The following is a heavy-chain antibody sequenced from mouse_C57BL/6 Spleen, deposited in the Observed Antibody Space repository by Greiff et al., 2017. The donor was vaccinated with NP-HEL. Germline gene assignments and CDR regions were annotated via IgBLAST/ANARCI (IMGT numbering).Heavy chain of an antibody. CDR2: ISGGGGNT. J-gene: IGHJ1*03. CDR1: GFTFSSYT. D-gene: IGHD2-3*01. CDR3: ARQNDGYRYWYFDV. Sequence: EVQVVESGGGLVKPGGSLKLSCAASGFTFSSYTMSWVRQTPEKRLEWVATISGGGGNTYYPDSVKGRFTISRDNAKNTLYLQMSSLRSEDTALYYCARQNDGYRYWYFDVWGTGTTVTVSS. V-gene: IGHV5-9*01.